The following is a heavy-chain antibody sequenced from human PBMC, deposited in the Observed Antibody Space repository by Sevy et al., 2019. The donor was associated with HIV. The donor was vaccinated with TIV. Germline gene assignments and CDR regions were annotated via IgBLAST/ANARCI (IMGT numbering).Heavy chain of an antibody. J-gene: IGHJ6*02. CDR3: STDPIILLLVTNGMDV. D-gene: IGHD2-8*02. V-gene: IGHV3-30*04. CDR2: ISYDGSNK. Sequence: GGSLRLSCAASGFTFSSYAMHWVRQAPGKGLEWVAVISYDGSNKYYADSVKGRFTVSRDDSQNTLYLQMNSLKTEDTAVYYCSTDPIILLLVTNGMDVWGQGTTVTVSS. CDR1: GFTFSSYA.